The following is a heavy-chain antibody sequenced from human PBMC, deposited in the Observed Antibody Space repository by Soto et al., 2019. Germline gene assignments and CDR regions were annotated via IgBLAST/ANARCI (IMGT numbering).Heavy chain of an antibody. CDR2: INGDGSTT. CDR1: GFTFSTYW. V-gene: IGHV3-74*03. CDR3: ARDDHPDY. J-gene: IGHJ4*02. Sequence: EVQLVESGGGLVQPGGSLRLSCAASGFTFSTYWMHWVRQGPGKGLVWLSRINGDGSTTEYADSVKGRFTISRGNAKNTLYLQIHSLRVEDTAVYYCARDDHPDYWGQGTLVTVSS.